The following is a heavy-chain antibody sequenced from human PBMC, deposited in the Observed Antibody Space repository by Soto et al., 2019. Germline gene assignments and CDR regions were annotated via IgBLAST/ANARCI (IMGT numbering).Heavy chain of an antibody. D-gene: IGHD3-16*01. CDR1: GGSIISGDYY. CDR3: ARYVYRSDYYYYYGFDV. V-gene: IGHV4-30-4*01. J-gene: IGHJ6*02. Sequence: PSETLSLTCAVSGGSIISGDYYWSWIRQPPGKGLEWIGYIYYNGITYYNPSLKSRVSISVDTSKSQFSLELTSVTAADTAVYYCARYVYRSDYYYYYGFDVWGQGTTVTVSS. CDR2: IYYNGIT.